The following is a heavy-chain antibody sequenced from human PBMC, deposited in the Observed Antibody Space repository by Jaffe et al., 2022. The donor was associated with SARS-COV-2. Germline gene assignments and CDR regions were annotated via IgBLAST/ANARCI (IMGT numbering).Heavy chain of an antibody. D-gene: IGHD2-2*01. CDR2: IKQDGNDM. CDR3: AHTALPARWVFFDH. Sequence: EVHLVESGGGLVQPGGSLRLSCAASGFTFSDYWMSWVRQAPGKGLEWVANIKQDGNDMYYVDSVKGRFTISRDNAKNSLYLQMNSLRGDDTAVYYCAHTALPARWVFFDHWGQGTLVTVSS. V-gene: IGHV3-7*03. J-gene: IGHJ4*02. CDR1: GFTFSDYW.